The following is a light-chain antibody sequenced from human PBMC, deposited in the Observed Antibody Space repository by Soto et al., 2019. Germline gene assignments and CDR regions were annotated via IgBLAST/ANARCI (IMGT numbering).Light chain of an antibody. V-gene: IGKV3-20*01. CDR2: GAS. Sequence: EIVLTQSPGTLSLSPGERATLSCRASQSVSSSYLAWYQQKPGQAPRLLIYGASSRATGIPDRFSGSGSGTDFTLTISRLEPEDFAVYYCQHYYNWLSFGGGTKVEIK. CDR1: QSVSSSY. CDR3: QHYYNWLS. J-gene: IGKJ4*01.